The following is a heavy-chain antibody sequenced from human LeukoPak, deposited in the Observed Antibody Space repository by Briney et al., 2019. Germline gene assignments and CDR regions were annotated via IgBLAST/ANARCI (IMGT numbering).Heavy chain of an antibody. Sequence: GASVKVSCKASGGTFSSYAISWVRQAPGQGLEWMGWISAYNGNTGYAQKLQGRVTMTTDTSTSTAYMELRSLRSDDTAVYYCARGGSGYDYFDYWGQGTLVTVSS. CDR3: ARGGSGYDYFDY. J-gene: IGHJ4*02. V-gene: IGHV1-18*01. D-gene: IGHD3-22*01. CDR2: ISAYNGNT. CDR1: GGTFSSYA.